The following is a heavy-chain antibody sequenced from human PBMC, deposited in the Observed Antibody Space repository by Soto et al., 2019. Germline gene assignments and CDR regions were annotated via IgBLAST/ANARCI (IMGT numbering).Heavy chain of an antibody. CDR1: GDTFNFYS. J-gene: IGHJ6*02. CDR2: VNPIVSMS. D-gene: IGHD3-3*01. V-gene: IGHV1-69*04. CDR3: ARDLVSYYDFWSGYFPALGYGMDV. Sequence: SVKVSCKASGDTFNFYSINWVRQAPGLGLEWMGRVNPIVSMSNYAQKFQGRVTMTRDNSTSTAYMELSSLRSDDTAMYYCARDLVSYYDFWSGYFPALGYGMDVWGQGTTVTVSS.